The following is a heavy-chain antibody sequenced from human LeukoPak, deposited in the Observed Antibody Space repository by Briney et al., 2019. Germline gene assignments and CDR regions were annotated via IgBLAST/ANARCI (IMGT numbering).Heavy chain of an antibody. Sequence: GGSLRLSCSVSGFTFSTYVMHWVRQAPGKGLEYVSAISSNGDNTYYADSVKGRFTISRDNSKNTLYLQMSSLRADVTAVYYCVRGTGYWGQGTLVTVSS. V-gene: IGHV3-64D*06. CDR3: VRGTGY. CDR2: ISSNGDNT. J-gene: IGHJ4*02. CDR1: GFTFSTYV.